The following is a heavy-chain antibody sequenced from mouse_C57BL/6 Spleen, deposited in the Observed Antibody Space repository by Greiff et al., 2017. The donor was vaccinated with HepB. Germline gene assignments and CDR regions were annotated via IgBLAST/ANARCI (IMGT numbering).Heavy chain of an antibody. V-gene: IGHV6-3*01. CDR3: TGGIYYDYDGYFDV. J-gene: IGHJ1*03. CDR2: IRLKSDNYAT. Sequence: EVQLQESGGGLVQPGGSMKLSCVASGFTFSNYWMNWVRQSPEKGLEWVAQIRLKSDNYATHYAESVKGRFTISRDDSKSSVYRQMNNLRAEDTGIYYCTGGIYYDYDGYFDVWGTGTTVTVSS. CDR1: GFTFSNYW. D-gene: IGHD2-4*01.